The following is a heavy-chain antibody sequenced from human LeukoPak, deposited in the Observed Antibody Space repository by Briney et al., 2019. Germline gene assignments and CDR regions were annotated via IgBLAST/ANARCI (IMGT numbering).Heavy chain of an antibody. CDR3: AKEYRLVAMTGTSYFDY. V-gene: IGHV3-9*01. CDR1: GFTFDDYA. J-gene: IGHJ4*02. Sequence: PGRSLRPSCAASGFTFDDYAMHWVRQAPGKGLEWVSGINWNSGSIGYADSVKGRFTISRDNAKNSLYLQMNSLRVEDTAVYYCAKEYRLVAMTGTSYFDYWGQGTLVTVSS. CDR2: INWNSGSI. D-gene: IGHD6-19*01.